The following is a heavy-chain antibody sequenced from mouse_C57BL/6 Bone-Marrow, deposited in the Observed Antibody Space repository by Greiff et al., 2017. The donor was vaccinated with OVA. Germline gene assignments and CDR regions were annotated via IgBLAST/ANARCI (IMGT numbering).Heavy chain of an antibody. V-gene: IGHV6-6*01. CDR1: GFTFSDAW. D-gene: IGHD1-1*01. CDR2: IRNKANNHAT. Sequence: EVQLVESGGGLVQPGGSMKLSCAASGFTFSDAWMDWVRQSPEKGLEWVAEIRNKANNHATYYAESVKGRFTISRDDSKSSVYLQMNSLRAEDTGIYYCTNRYYYGGSYARVFAMDYWGQGTSVTVSS. J-gene: IGHJ4*01. CDR3: TNRYYYGGSYARVFAMDY.